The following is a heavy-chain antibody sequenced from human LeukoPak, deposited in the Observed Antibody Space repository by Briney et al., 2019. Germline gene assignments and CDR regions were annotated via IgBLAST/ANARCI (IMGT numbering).Heavy chain of an antibody. CDR2: IYYSGST. CDR1: GGSISSSSYY. J-gene: IGHJ4*02. CDR3: ARGKLFDY. Sequence: SETLSLTCTVSGGSISSSSYYWGWIRQPPGKGLEWIGSIYYSGSTYYNPSLKSRVTISVDTSKNQFSLKLSSVTAADTAVYYCARGKLFDYWGQGTLVTVSS. V-gene: IGHV4-39*07.